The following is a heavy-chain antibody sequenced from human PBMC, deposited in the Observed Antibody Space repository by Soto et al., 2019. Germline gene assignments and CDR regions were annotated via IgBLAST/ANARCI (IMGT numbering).Heavy chain of an antibody. Sequence: SETLSLTCTVSGGSISSHYWSWIRQPPGKGLEWIGYIYYSGSTNYNPSLKSRVTISVDTSKNQFSLKLNSVTAADTAVYYCATAVGLSVVRGASYYYYGIDVWGQGTTVTVSS. CDR1: GGSISSHY. J-gene: IGHJ6*02. CDR3: ATAVGLSVVRGASYYYYGIDV. D-gene: IGHD2-2*01. V-gene: IGHV4-59*11. CDR2: IYYSGST.